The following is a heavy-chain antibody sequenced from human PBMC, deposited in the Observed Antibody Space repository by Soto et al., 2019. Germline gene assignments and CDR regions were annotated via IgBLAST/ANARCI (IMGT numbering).Heavy chain of an antibody. D-gene: IGHD5-12*01. CDR2: TRNKANSYTT. Sequence: GGSLRLSCAASGFTFSDHYMDWVRQAPGKGLEWVGRTRNKANSYTTEYTASVKGRFTISRDDSKNSLYLQMNSLKTEDTAVYYCARETVATIPHYYYYYMDVWGKGTTVTVSS. CDR1: GFTFSDHY. CDR3: ARETVATIPHYYYYYMDV. V-gene: IGHV3-72*01. J-gene: IGHJ6*03.